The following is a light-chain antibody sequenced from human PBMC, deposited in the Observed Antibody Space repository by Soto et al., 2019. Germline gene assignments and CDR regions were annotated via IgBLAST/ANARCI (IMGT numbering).Light chain of an antibody. CDR1: QSVSSSY. CDR2: RAS. J-gene: IGKJ1*01. Sequence: EIVMTQSPATLSVSPGERATLSCRASQSVSSSYLAWYQQKPGQSPRLLIYRASSRATGIPDRFSGSGSGKDFTLTISRLEPEDSAVYYCQQSGRPFGQGTKVDIK. CDR3: QQSGRP. V-gene: IGKV3-20*01.